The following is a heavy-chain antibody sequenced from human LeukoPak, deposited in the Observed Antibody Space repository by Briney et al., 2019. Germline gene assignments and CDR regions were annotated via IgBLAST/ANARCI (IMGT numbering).Heavy chain of an antibody. CDR1: GFTFSNYA. CDR2: ISYDGSNK. CDR3: ARDYCSGGSCQLDY. D-gene: IGHD2-15*01. J-gene: IGHJ4*02. V-gene: IGHV3-30-3*01. Sequence: GRSLRLSCAASGFTFSNYAMHWVRQTPGRGLEWVAVISYDGSNKYYADSVKGRFTISRDNSKNTLYLQMNSLRAEDTAVYYCARDYCSGGSCQLDYWGQGTLVTVSS.